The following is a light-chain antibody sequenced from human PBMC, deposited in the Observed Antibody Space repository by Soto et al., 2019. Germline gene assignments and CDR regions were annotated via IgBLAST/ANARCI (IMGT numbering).Light chain of an antibody. Sequence: EIVMTQSPATLSVSPGERATLSCRASQSVSSNLAWYQQKPGQAPRLLIYGASTRATGIPARFSGSGSGTEFTLTISRLQSEDFAVSYCQQYNTWPPWTFGQGTKVEIK. CDR3: QQYNTWPPWT. CDR2: GAS. V-gene: IGKV3-15*01. J-gene: IGKJ1*01. CDR1: QSVSSN.